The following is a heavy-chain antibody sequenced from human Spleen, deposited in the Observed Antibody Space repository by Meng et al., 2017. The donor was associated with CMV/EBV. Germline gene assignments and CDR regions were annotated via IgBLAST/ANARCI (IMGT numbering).Heavy chain of an antibody. D-gene: IGHD3-16*01. J-gene: IGHJ4*02. CDR3: AKLGSFSTSPIDS. V-gene: IGHV5-51*01. CDR2: IYPGDSDI. CDR1: GYTFSRYW. Sequence: KGSGYTFSRYWIGWVRQMPGKGLEWMGVIYPGDSDIRHSPSFQGQVTISADKSINTAYLQWSNLKASDTAMYYCAKLGSFSTSPIDSWGQGTLVTVSS.